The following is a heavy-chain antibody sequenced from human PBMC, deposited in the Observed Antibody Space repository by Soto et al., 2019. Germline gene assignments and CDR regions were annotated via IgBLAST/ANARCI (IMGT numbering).Heavy chain of an antibody. V-gene: IGHV3-21*01. J-gene: IGHJ6*02. CDR1: GFTFSSYS. D-gene: IGHD2-15*01. CDR2: ISSSSSYI. CDR3: ARVGGVVVAATGYYYYGMDV. Sequence: GSLRLTGAASGFTFSSYSMNWVRQAPGKGLEWVSSISSSSSYIYYADSVKGRFTISRDNAKNSLYLQMNSLRAEDTAVYYCARVGGVVVAATGYYYYGMDVWGQGTKVTVYS.